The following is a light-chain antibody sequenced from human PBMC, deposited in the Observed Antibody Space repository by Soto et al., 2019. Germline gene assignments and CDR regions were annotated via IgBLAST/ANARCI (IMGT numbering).Light chain of an antibody. V-gene: IGKV3-20*01. CDR3: QHYGSSPLT. Sequence: ELVLTQSPGNLSLSPGERATLFCRASQTVSSNYLAWYQQKPGQAPRLLIYGASSRATGIPDRISGSGSGTDFTLTISRLEPEDSAAYYCQHYGSSPLTFGGGTKVEIK. CDR2: GAS. CDR1: QTVSSNY. J-gene: IGKJ4*01.